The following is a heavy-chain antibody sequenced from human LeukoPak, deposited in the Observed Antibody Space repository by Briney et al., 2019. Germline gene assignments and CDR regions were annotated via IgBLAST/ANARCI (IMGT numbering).Heavy chain of an antibody. CDR2: IYYSGST. CDR3: ARASRQYCSGGSCQRFPHWFDP. V-gene: IGHV4-59*12. J-gene: IGHJ5*02. Sequence: PSETLSLTCTVSGGSISSYYWTWVRQPPGKGLEWIGNIYYSGSTNYNPSLKSRVTISVDTSKNQFSLELSSVTAADTAVYYCARASRQYCSGGSCQRFPHWFDPWGQGTLVTVSS. CDR1: GGSISSYY. D-gene: IGHD2-15*01.